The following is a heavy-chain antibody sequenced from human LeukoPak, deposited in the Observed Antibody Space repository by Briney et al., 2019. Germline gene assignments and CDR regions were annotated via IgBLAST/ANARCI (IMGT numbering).Heavy chain of an antibody. CDR3: ARSLRYLWYYMDV. V-gene: IGHV1-69*13. CDR2: IIPIFGTA. J-gene: IGHJ6*03. Sequence: SVKVSCKASGGTFSSYAISWVRQAPGQGLEWMGGIIPIFGTANYAQKFQGRVTITADESTSTAYMELRSLRSDDTAVYYCARSLRYLWYYMDVWGKGTTVTVSS. D-gene: IGHD3-9*01. CDR1: GGTFSSYA.